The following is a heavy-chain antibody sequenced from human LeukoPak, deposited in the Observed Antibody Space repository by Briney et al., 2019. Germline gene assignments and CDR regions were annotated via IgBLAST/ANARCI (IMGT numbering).Heavy chain of an antibody. V-gene: IGHV3-21*01. J-gene: IGHJ3*02. CDR3: ARENTQAGAFDI. D-gene: IGHD2-2*02. CDR1: GFTFSSYS. Sequence: GGSLRLSGAAAGFTFSSYSMNCVHKAPGKGLEWVSSISSSSSYIYYADSVKGRFTISRDNAKNSLYLQMNSLRAEDTAVYYCARENTQAGAFDIWGQGTMVTVSS. CDR2: ISSSSSYI.